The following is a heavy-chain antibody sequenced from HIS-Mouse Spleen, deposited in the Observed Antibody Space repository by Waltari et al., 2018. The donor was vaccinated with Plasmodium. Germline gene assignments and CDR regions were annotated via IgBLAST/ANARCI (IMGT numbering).Heavy chain of an antibody. CDR1: GYTFTGYY. CDR2: INPNSGGT. J-gene: IGHJ1*01. D-gene: IGHD6-13*01. V-gene: IGHV1-2*02. Sequence: LVQSGAEVKKPGASVKVSCKASGYTFTGYYMHWVRPAPGQGLEWMGWINPNSGGTNYAQKFQGRVTMTRDTSISTAYMELSRLRSDDTAVYYCARVLGYKAAAGTFVEYFQHWGQGTLVTVSS. CDR3: ARVLGYKAAAGTFVEYFQH.